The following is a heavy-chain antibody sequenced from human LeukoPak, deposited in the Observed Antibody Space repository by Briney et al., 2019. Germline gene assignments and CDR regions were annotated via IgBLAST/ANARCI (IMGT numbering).Heavy chain of an antibody. Sequence: PSETLSLTCTVSGGSISSSSYYWGWIRQPPGKGLEWIGSIYTSGSTNYNPSLKSRVTISVDTSKNQFSLKLSSVTAADTAVYYCARETRYYDSSGYYMFDYWGQGTLVTVSS. V-gene: IGHV4-39*07. CDR2: IYTSGST. CDR1: GGSISSSSYY. CDR3: ARETRYYDSSGYYMFDY. D-gene: IGHD3-22*01. J-gene: IGHJ4*02.